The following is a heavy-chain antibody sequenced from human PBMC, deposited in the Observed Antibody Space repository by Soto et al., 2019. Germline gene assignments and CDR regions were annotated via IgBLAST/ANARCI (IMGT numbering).Heavy chain of an antibody. CDR3: AREGEMPYYYYGLDV. CDR2: ISGYNGHT. CDR1: GYTFTTYG. D-gene: IGHD3-16*01. J-gene: IGHJ6*02. V-gene: IGHV1-18*01. Sequence: QVQLVQSGAEVRKPGASVKVSCKASGYTFTTYGISWVRQAPGHGLERMGWISGYNGHTKYAQKFQGRVTMTTDTSTSTVYMDLRSLRSDDTAVYYCAREGEMPYYYYGLDVWGQGTTVTVSS.